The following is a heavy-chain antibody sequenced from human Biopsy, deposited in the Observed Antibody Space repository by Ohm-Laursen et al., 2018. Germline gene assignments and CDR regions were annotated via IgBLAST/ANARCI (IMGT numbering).Heavy chain of an antibody. Sequence: SLRLSCAASGFTFNNYWMHWVRQAPGKGLVWVSRSNTDGSHTNYADSVKGRFTTSTDNAKNTLYLYMSSLTVEDTAVYFCARDASQGFDSWGQGTTVTVSS. J-gene: IGHJ5*01. CDR2: SNTDGSHT. CDR1: GFTFNNYW. V-gene: IGHV3-74*01. CDR3: ARDASQGFDS.